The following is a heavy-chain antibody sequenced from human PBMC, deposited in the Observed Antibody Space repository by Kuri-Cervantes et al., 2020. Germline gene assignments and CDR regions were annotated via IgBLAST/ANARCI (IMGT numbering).Heavy chain of an antibody. J-gene: IGHJ4*02. Sequence: SETLSLTCTVSGGSISSYYWSWIRQPPGKGLEWIGEMNDSGSTNYNPSLKSRVTISVDTSKNQFSLKLSSVTAADTAVYYCARGKKKVYYYGSGSPGTYYFDYWGQGTLVTVSS. CDR1: GGSISSYY. V-gene: IGHV4-34*01. CDR2: MNDSGST. CDR3: ARGKKKVYYYGSGSPGTYYFDY. D-gene: IGHD3-10*01.